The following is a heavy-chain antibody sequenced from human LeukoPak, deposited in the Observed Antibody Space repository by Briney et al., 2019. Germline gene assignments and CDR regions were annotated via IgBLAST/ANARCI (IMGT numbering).Heavy chain of an antibody. J-gene: IGHJ3*02. CDR1: GFAFSSYA. CDR3: AKDRSIAAGDDAFDI. D-gene: IGHD6-13*01. Sequence: GGSLRLSCAASGFAFSSYAMHWVRQAPGKGLEWVAIISYVGIIEDYSDFVKGRFSISRDNFKNTLFLQMNGLRAEDTAVYYCAKDRSIAAGDDAFDIWGQGTMVTVSS. CDR2: ISYVGIIE. V-gene: IGHV3-30*04.